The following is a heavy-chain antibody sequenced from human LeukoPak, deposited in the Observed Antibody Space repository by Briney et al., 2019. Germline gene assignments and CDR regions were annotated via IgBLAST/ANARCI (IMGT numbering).Heavy chain of an antibody. V-gene: IGHV3-48*04. CDR1: GFTFSSYS. CDR2: ISSSSSTI. D-gene: IGHD1-26*01. CDR3: ARDRRDSGSYYGVRYFDY. J-gene: IGHJ4*02. Sequence: PGGSLRLSCAASGFTFSSYSMNWVRQAPGKGLEWVSYISSSSSTIYYADSVKGRFTISRDNAKNSLYLQMNSLRAEDTAVYYCARDRRDSGSYYGVRYFDYWGQGTLVTVSS.